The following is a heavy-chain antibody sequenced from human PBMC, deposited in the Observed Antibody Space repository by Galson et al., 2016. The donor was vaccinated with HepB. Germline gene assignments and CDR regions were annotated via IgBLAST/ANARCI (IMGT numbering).Heavy chain of an antibody. Sequence: PALVKPTQTLTLACTFSGFSLSTSGMCVTWIRQPPGKALEWLALINWDNDKYYSTSLSTRLSISKDTDKNQVVLTMTTMHPVNTATYYCARFNVGIAAAGNDAFDIWGQGTMVTVSS. V-gene: IGHV2-70*01. CDR2: INWDNDK. CDR3: ARFNVGIAAAGNDAFDI. CDR1: GFSLSTSGMC. D-gene: IGHD6-13*01. J-gene: IGHJ3*02.